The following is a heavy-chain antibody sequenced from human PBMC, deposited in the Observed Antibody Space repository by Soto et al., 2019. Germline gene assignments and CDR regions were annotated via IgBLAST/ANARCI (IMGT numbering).Heavy chain of an antibody. D-gene: IGHD3-3*01. J-gene: IGHJ4*02. CDR1: GYTLTDLS. V-gene: IGHV1-24*01. CDR2: FDPEDGET. CDR3: ATGTYYDFWSGSLEDY. Sequence: ASVKVSCKVSGYTLTDLSMHWVRQAPGKGLEWMGGFDPEDGETIYAQKFQGRVTMTEDTSTDTAYMELSSLRSEDTAVYYCATGTYYDFWSGSLEDYWGQGTLVTVSS.